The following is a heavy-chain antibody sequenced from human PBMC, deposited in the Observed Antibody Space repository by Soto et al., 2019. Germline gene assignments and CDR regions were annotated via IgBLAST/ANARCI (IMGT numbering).Heavy chain of an antibody. CDR2: ISSEGTNI. Sequence: QVQLVESGGGVAQPGGSLRLSCAASGLTFSGYAVYWVRQAPGKWLEWLAVISSEGTNIYYADSVKGRFTLSRDNSRGPVYLQMHYLSPDDTAGDYCARERRKSSSWHLSNSYYYYGMDGWGQGTAVNVSS. J-gene: IGHJ6*02. D-gene: IGHD6-13*01. CDR1: GLTFSGYA. CDR3: ARERRKSSSWHLSNSYYYYGMDG. V-gene: IGHV3-30*04.